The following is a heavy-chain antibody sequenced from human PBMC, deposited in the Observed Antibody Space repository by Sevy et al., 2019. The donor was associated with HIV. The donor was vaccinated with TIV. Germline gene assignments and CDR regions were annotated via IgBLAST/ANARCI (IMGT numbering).Heavy chain of an antibody. V-gene: IGHV5-51*01. CDR3: AGSGSPVLGAIDY. Sequence: GESLKISCKGSGYSFSNYWIGWVRQMPGKGLEWMGIIYPGDSDTRHSPSFQGQVTISADKSISTAYLQWSSLKASDTAMYYCAGSGSPVLGAIDYWGQGTLVTVSS. D-gene: IGHD5-12*01. J-gene: IGHJ4*02. CDR1: GYSFSNYW. CDR2: IYPGDSDT.